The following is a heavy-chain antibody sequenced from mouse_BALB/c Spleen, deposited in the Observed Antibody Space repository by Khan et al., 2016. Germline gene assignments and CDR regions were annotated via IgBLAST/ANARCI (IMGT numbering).Heavy chain of an antibody. V-gene: IGHV14-3*02. CDR1: GFNIQDTY. D-gene: IGHD1-1*01. J-gene: IGHJ2*01. CDR3: ARWYYGTSHFDC. CDR2: IDPAHGNT. Sequence: EVQLQESGAELVKPGASVKLSCTASGFNIQDTYMHWVKQRPEQGLEWIGRIDPAHGNTKYDPKFQGMATLTADTSSNTAFLKPSSLTYEDTAVYYCARWYYGTSHFDCVGQGATLTVSS.